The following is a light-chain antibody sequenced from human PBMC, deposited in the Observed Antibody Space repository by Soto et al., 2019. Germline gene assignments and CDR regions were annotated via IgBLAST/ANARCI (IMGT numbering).Light chain of an antibody. V-gene: IGKV3-15*01. CDR3: QQYRNWPHT. J-gene: IGKJ1*01. CDR1: QSVSSH. Sequence: EIVLTQSPDTLSVSPGESATLSCRASQSVSSHLAWYQQKPGQAPRLLVYGASTKATDMPGRFSGRGSGTEFTLTINNLQSEDFAVYYCQQYRNWPHTFGQGTKVDIK. CDR2: GAS.